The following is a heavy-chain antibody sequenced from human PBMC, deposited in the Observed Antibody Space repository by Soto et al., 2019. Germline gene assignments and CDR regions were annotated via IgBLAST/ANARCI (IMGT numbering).Heavy chain of an antibody. CDR2: ISGSGGST. CDR1: GFTFSSYA. CDR3: AKDRPCSYYDNSGYSFGY. V-gene: IGHV3-23*01. D-gene: IGHD3-22*01. J-gene: IGHJ4*02. Sequence: GGSLRLSCAASGFTFSSYAMNWVRQAPGKGLEWVSRISGSGGSTYYADSVKGRFTISRDNFKNTLYLQMNSLRDEDTAVYYCAKDRPCSYYDNSGYSFGYWGQGTLVT.